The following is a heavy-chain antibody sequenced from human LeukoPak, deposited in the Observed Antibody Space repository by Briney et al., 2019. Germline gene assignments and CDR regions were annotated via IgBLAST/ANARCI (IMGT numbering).Heavy chain of an antibody. Sequence: GGSLRLSCAASGFTFSDHHMDWVRQAPGKGLEWVGRVRNKANTYTTNYAASVKGRFTISRDDPMNSLYLQMNSLKTEDTAVYYCVRVWRGYYFDYWGQGILVTVSS. CDR1: GFTFSDHH. V-gene: IGHV3-72*01. CDR2: VRNKANTYTT. CDR3: VRVWRGYYFDY. J-gene: IGHJ4*02. D-gene: IGHD3-10*01.